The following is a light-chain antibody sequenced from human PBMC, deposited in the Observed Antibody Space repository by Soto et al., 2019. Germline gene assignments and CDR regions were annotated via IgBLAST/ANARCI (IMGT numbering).Light chain of an antibody. CDR2: DAS. CDR1: QSVSSY. Sequence: EIVLTQSPATLSLSPGERATLSCRASQSVSSYXAWYQQKPGQAPRLLIYDASNRATGIPARFSGSGSGTDFTLTISSLEPEDFAVYYCQQXSNWPPLFTFGPGTKVDIK. V-gene: IGKV3-11*01. J-gene: IGKJ3*01. CDR3: QQXSNWPPLFT.